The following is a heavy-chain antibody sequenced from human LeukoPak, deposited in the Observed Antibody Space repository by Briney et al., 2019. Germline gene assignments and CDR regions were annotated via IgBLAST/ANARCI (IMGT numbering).Heavy chain of an antibody. CDR1: GFIFSSYA. CDR2: ISGSGDKT. D-gene: IGHD6-13*01. V-gene: IGHV3-23*01. J-gene: IGHJ4*02. CDR3: AKVSWANYFDY. Sequence: GGSLRLSCASSGFIFSSYAMSWVRQAPGKGLEWVSGISGSGDKTHYAESVKGRSTISRDNSRNTLYLQMNSLRAEDTAVYSCAKVSWANYFDYWGQGALVTVSS.